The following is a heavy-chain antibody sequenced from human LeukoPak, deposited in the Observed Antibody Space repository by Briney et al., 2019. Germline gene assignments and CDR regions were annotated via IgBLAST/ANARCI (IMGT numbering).Heavy chain of an antibody. Sequence: GGSLRLSCAASGFAFSDSWMTWIRQAPGKGLEWVAFIKGDGRAKKYVDSVKGRFTISRDNAKNSLFLQMNSLRAEDTAVYYCAKDGGLWVSAHWGDSWGRGTMVTVSS. V-gene: IGHV3-7*01. J-gene: IGHJ4*02. D-gene: IGHD7-27*01. CDR1: GFAFSDSW. CDR2: IKGDGRAK. CDR3: AKDGGLWVSAHWGDS.